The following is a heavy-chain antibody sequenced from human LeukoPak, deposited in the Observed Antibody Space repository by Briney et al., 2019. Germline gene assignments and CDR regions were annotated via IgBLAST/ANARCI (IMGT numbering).Heavy chain of an antibody. J-gene: IGHJ5*02. V-gene: IGHV4-61*02. CDR1: GNSISSDTYY. CDR3: AGTRRYCSGGSCYNWFDP. Sequence: SETLSLTCTVSGNSISSDTYYWTWIRQPAGKGLEWIGRIYASGSTTYNSSLKSRLTISVDTSKNQFSLKLSSVTAADTAVYYCAGTRRYCSGGSCYNWFDPWGQGTLVTVSS. CDR2: IYASGST. D-gene: IGHD2-15*01.